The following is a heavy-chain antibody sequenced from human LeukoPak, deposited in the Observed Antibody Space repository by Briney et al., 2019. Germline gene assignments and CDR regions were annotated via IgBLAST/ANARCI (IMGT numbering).Heavy chain of an antibody. V-gene: IGHV3-21*01. J-gene: IGHJ4*02. CDR2: IFSRSESI. Sequence: GGSLRLSCAASGFTFGAYTTNWVRQAPGKGLEWVTCIFSRSESILYADSVKGRFTISRDNAKNSLYLQMDSLRAEDTAVYYCARDFLHSSTSRPFDYWGQGTLVTVSS. CDR1: GFTFGAYT. CDR3: ARDFLHSSTSRPFDY. D-gene: IGHD2-2*01.